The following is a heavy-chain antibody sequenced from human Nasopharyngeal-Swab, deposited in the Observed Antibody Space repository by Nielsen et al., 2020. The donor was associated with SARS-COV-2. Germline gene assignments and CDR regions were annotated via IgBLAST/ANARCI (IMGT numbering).Heavy chain of an antibody. CDR3: ARVGPRKWGDYYGMDV. J-gene: IGHJ6*02. Sequence: ASVKVSCKASGYTFTSYDINWVRQAPGQGLEWMGWISAYNGNTNYAQKLQGRVTMTTDTSTSTAYMELRSLRSDDTAVYYCARVGPRKWGDYYGMDVWGQGTTVTVSS. D-gene: IGHD3-16*01. CDR1: GYTFTSYD. CDR2: ISAYNGNT. V-gene: IGHV1-18*01.